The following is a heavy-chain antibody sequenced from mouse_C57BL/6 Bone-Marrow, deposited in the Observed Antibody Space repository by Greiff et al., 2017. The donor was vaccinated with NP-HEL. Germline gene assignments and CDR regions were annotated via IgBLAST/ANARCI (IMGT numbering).Heavy chain of an antibody. V-gene: IGHV14-4*01. CDR1: GFNIKDDY. CDR2: IDPENGDT. CDR3: TTELGRFDY. D-gene: IGHD4-1*01. Sequence: VHVKQSGAELVRPGASVKLSCTASGFNIKDDYMHWVKQRPEQGLEWIGWIDPENGDTEYASKFQGKATITADTSSNTAYLQLSSLTSEDTAVYYCTTELGRFDYWGQGTTLTVSS. J-gene: IGHJ2*01.